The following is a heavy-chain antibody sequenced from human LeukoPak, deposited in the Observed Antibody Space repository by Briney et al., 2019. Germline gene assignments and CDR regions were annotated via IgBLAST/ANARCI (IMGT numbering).Heavy chain of an antibody. CDR2: INGDGTVT. J-gene: IGHJ4*02. CDR3: SRSQFDY. V-gene: IGHV3-74*03. CDR1: GFPFSSYW. Sequence: PGGSLRLSCATSGFPFSSYWMLWVRQAPGKGLVWVSRINGDGTVTTYADSVEGRFTISRDNTKNILYLQMNNLRAEDKATYYCSRSQFDYWGQGVLVTVSS.